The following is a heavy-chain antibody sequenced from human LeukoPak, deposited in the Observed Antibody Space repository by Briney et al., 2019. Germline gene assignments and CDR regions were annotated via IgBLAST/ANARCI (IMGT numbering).Heavy chain of an antibody. CDR1: GFTFSSYG. J-gene: IGHJ6*02. V-gene: IGHV3-30*03. CDR2: ISYDGSNK. Sequence: HPGGSLRLSCAASGFTFSSYGMHWVRQAPGKGLEWVAVISYDGSNKYYADSVKGRFTISRDNSKNTLYLQMNSLRAEDTAVYYCARGYYGMDVWGQGTTVTVS. CDR3: ARGYYGMDV.